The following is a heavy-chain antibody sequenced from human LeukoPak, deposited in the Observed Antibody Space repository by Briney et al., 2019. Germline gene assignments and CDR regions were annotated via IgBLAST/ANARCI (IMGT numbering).Heavy chain of an antibody. J-gene: IGHJ3*02. V-gene: IGHV4-34*01. D-gene: IGHD1-26*01. CDR1: SGSFSGYY. CDR3: ATRNSGSYSI. Sequence: PSETLSLTCAVYSGSFSGYYWSWIRQPPGKGLEWIGEINHSGSTNYNPSLKSRVTISVDTSKNQFSLKLSSVTAADTAVYYCATRNSGSYSIWGQGTMVTVSS. CDR2: INHSGST.